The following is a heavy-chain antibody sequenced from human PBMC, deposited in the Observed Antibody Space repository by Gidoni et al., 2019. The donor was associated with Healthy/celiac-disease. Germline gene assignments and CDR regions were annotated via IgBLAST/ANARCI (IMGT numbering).Heavy chain of an antibody. CDR2: IYYSGST. V-gene: IGHV4-31*02. CDR1: GGSISSGDYY. D-gene: IGHD2-2*02. Sequence: TVSGGSISSGDYYWSWIRQHPGKGLEWIGYIYYSGSTYYNPSLKSRVTISVDTSKNQFSLKLSSVTAADTAVYYCATTTYSYCSSTSCYIEDYYYYYMDVWGKGTTVTVSS. CDR3: ATTTYSYCSSTSCYIEDYYYYYMDV. J-gene: IGHJ6*03.